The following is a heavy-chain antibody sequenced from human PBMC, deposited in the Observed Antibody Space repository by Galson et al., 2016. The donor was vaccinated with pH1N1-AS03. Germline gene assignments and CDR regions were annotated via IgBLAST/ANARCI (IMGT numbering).Heavy chain of an antibody. Sequence: CAISGDSVSSNIDAWNWIRHSPSRGLEWLGRTYWRSKWYIDYALSLKSRITINPDTSKNQFSLQLTSVIPDDTAVYYCARGRYSGFVWGQGAKVTVSS. V-gene: IGHV6-1*01. D-gene: IGHD3-10*01. CDR2: TYWRSKWYI. J-gene: IGHJ3*01. CDR3: ARGRYSGFV. CDR1: GDSVSSNIDA.